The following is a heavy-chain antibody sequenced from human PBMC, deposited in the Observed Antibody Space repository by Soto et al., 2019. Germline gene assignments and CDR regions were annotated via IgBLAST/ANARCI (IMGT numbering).Heavy chain of an antibody. CDR3: IGGIYGLDV. Sequence: GGSLRLSCSASGFTFIGRSMHWVRQAAGKGLEYVSGVSPNGNDKYYTDSVKGRFTTSRDNSKNTLHLQMSSLRPEDTALFYCIGGIYGLDVWGQGTTVTVSS. D-gene: IGHD3-16*01. V-gene: IGHV3-64D*08. CDR2: VSPNGNDK. J-gene: IGHJ6*02. CDR1: GFTFIGRS.